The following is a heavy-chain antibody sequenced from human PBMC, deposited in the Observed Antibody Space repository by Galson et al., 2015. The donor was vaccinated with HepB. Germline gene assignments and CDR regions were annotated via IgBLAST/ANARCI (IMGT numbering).Heavy chain of an antibody. J-gene: IGHJ4*02. CDR1: GFTVSSNY. D-gene: IGHD6-19*01. CDR2: IYSGGST. CDR3: AKDREAYSSGWPRGFDY. Sequence: SLRLSCAASGFTVSSNYMSWVRQAPGKGLEWVSVIYSGGSTYYADSVKGRFTISRDNSKNTLYLQMNSLRAEDTAVYYCAKDREAYSSGWPRGFDYWGQGTLVTVSS. V-gene: IGHV3-66*01.